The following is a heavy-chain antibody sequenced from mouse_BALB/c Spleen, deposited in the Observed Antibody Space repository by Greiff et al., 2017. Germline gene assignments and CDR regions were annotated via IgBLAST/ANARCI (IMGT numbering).Heavy chain of an antibody. CDR1: GYSITSGYY. J-gene: IGHJ2*01. V-gene: IGHV3-6*02. CDR2: ISYDGSN. CDR3: ARDPPYFDY. Sequence: EESGPGLVKPSQSLSLTCSVTGYSITSGYYWNWIRQFPGNKLEWMGYISYDGSNNYNPSLKNRISITRDTSKNQFFLKLNSVTTEDTATYYCARDPPYFDYWGQGTTLTVSS.